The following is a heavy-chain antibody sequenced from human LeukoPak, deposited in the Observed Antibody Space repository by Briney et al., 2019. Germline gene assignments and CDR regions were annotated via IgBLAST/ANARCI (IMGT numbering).Heavy chain of an antibody. Sequence: GGSLRLSCAASGFTFSKNWLHWVRQAPGQGLEWVASISHDGSKTYYADSVKGRFTISRDNSKDTLYLQLNSLRPEDTALYFCARDPNRIRSFGVDFYYYMDVCGKGTTVTVSS. V-gene: IGHV3-30-3*01. CDR3: ARDPNRIRSFGVDFYYYMDV. J-gene: IGHJ6*03. CDR1: GFTFSKNW. CDR2: ISHDGSKT. D-gene: IGHD3-3*01.